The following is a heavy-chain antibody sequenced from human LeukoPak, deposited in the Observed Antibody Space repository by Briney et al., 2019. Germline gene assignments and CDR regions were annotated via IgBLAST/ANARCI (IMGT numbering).Heavy chain of an antibody. Sequence: GGSLRPSCAGSGFTFSSYSMHWVRQAPGKGLEWVSSISSSSIYIYYADSLKGRFTISRDNAKNSLSLQMNSLRAEDTAVYYCARGRQNSGSYSDAFDIWGQGTVVTVSS. J-gene: IGHJ3*02. V-gene: IGHV3-21*01. D-gene: IGHD1-26*01. CDR1: GFTFSSYS. CDR3: ARGRQNSGSYSDAFDI. CDR2: ISSSSIYI.